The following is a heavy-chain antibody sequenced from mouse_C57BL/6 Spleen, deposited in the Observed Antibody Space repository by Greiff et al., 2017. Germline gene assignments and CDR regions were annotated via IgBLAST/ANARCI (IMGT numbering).Heavy chain of an antibody. Sequence: EVMLVESEGGLVQPGSSMKLSCTASGFTFSDYYMAWVRQVPEKGLEWVANINYDGSSTYYLDSLKSRFIISRDNDKNILYLQMSSLKSEDAATYYCARVDDGYAFAYWGQGTLVTVSA. V-gene: IGHV5-16*01. CDR2: INYDGSST. J-gene: IGHJ3*01. D-gene: IGHD2-3*01. CDR1: GFTFSDYY. CDR3: ARVDDGYAFAY.